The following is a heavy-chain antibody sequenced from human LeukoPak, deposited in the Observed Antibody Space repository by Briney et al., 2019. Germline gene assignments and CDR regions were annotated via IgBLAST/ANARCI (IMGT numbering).Heavy chain of an antibody. D-gene: IGHD3-16*02. CDR2: IWYDGSNK. CDR1: GFTFSSYG. CDR3: ARDLYDYVWGSYRQPDY. Sequence: AGGSLRLSCAASGFTFSSYGMHWVRQAPGEGLEWVAVIWYDGSNKYYADSVKGRFTISRDNSKNTLYLQMNSLRAEDTAVYYCARDLYDYVWGSYRQPDYWGQGTLVTVSS. V-gene: IGHV3-33*01. J-gene: IGHJ4*02.